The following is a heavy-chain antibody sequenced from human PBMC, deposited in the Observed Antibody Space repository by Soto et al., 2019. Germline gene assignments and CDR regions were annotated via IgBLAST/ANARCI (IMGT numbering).Heavy chain of an antibody. CDR1: GLTFSSSA. V-gene: IGHV3-33*01. D-gene: IGHD6-19*01. J-gene: IGHJ4*01. CDR3: ARDIRPVAGTQRAGY. CDR2: IWYDGSNK. Sequence: CMRLACAASGLTFSSSAMHWVRQTKDMGLEWVAVIWYDGSNKYNADSGKGRFTISRDNSKNTLYLQMNSLRAADTSVYYCARDIRPVAGTQRAGYWGQGSMVTVSS.